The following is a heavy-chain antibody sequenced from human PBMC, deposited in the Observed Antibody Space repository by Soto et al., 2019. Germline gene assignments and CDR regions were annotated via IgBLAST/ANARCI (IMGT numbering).Heavy chain of an antibody. Sequence: ASVKVSCKASGYTFTSYGISWVRQAPGQGLEWMGWISAYNGNTNYAQKLQGRVTMTTDTSTSTAYMELRSLRSDDTAVYYCARDWFGGYDFSNGILVLYGMDVWGQGTTVTVSS. D-gene: IGHD5-12*01. CDR3: ARDWFGGYDFSNGILVLYGMDV. CDR2: ISAYNGNT. J-gene: IGHJ6*02. V-gene: IGHV1-18*01. CDR1: GYTFTSYG.